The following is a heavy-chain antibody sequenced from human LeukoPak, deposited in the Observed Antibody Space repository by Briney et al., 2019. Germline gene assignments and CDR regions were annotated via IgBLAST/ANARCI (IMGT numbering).Heavy chain of an antibody. V-gene: IGHV4-59*01. CDR3: ARGSYYDSSGYYPPLSFDY. D-gene: IGHD3-22*01. CDR1: GGSSSSYY. CDR2: IYYSGST. Sequence: SETVSLTCTVSGGSSSSYYWSWIRQPPGKGLEWIGYIYYSGSTNYNPSLKSRVTISVDTSKSQFSLKLSSVTAADTAVYYCARGSYYDSSGYYPPLSFDYWGQGTLVTVSS. J-gene: IGHJ4*02.